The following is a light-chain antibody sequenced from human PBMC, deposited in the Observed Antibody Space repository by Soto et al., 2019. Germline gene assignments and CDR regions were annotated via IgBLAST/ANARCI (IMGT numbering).Light chain of an antibody. CDR1: QSVPSNY. J-gene: IGKJ1*01. CDR3: QQYGSSPQT. CDR2: GAS. Sequence: EIVLTQSPGTLSLSPGERATLSCRASQSVPSNYLAWYRQNPGQAPRLLIYGASNRATGIPDRFSGSGSGTDFTLTISRLEPEDFAVFFCQQYGSSPQTFGQGTKVDIK. V-gene: IGKV3-20*01.